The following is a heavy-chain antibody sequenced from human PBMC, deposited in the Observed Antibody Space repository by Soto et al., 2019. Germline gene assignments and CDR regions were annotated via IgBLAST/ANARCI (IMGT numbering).Heavy chain of an antibody. CDR1: GGSISSYY. Sequence: SETLSLTCTVSGGSISSYYWSWIRQPPGKGLEWIGYIYYSGSTNYNPSLKSRVTISVDTSKNQFSLKLSSVTAADTAVYYCARVRYYYDSSGYETPYYFDYWGQGTLVTVSS. J-gene: IGHJ4*02. D-gene: IGHD3-22*01. CDR2: IYYSGST. V-gene: IGHV4-59*01. CDR3: ARVRYYYDSSGYETPYYFDY.